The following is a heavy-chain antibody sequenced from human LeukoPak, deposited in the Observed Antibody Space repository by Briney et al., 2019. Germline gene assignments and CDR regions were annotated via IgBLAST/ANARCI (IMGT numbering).Heavy chain of an antibody. CDR2: ISAYNGNT. CDR3: ARSVVDTAVVTSGWYWFDP. V-gene: IGHV1-18*01. Sequence: GESLKVSCKASGYTFTSYGISWVRQAPGQGLEWMGWISAYNGNTNYAQKLQGRVTMTTDTSTSTAYMELRRLRSDDTAVYYCARSVVDTAVVTSGWYWFDPWGQGTLVTVSS. CDR1: GYTFTSYG. D-gene: IGHD5-18*01. J-gene: IGHJ5*02.